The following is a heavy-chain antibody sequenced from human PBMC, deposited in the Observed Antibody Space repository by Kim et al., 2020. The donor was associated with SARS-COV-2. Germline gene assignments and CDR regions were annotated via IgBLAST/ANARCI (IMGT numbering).Heavy chain of an antibody. V-gene: IGHV1-69*04. Sequence: SVKVSCKASGGTFSSYAISWVRQAPGQGLEWMGRIIPILGIANYAQKFQGRVTITADKSTSTAYMELSSLRSEDTAVYYCARAHLIAAPPNYYGMDVWGQGTTVTVSS. D-gene: IGHD6-6*01. J-gene: IGHJ6*02. CDR2: IIPILGIA. CDR3: ARAHLIAAPPNYYGMDV. CDR1: GGTFSSYA.